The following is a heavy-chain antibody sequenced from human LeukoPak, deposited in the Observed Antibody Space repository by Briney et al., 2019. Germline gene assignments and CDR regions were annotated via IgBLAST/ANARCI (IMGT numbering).Heavy chain of an antibody. CDR2: IYPGDSDT. Sequence: GESLKISCKGSGYSFTSYWIGWVRQMPGKGLEWMGIIYPGDSDTRYSPSFQGQVTISADKSISTAYLQWSSLKASDTAMYYCARQYCSSTSCYEGDYWGQGTLVTVSS. J-gene: IGHJ4*02. CDR3: ARQYCSSTSCYEGDY. V-gene: IGHV5-51*01. CDR1: GYSFTSYW. D-gene: IGHD2-2*01.